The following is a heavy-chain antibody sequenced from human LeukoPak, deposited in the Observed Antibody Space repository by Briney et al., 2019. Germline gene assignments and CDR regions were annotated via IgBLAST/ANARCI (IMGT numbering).Heavy chain of an antibody. CDR2: INHSGST. CDR3: GRDYVWGSYLDY. V-gene: IGHV4-34*01. Sequence: PSETLSLTCAAYGGSFSDYHYSWIRQPPGKGLEWIGEINHSGSTNYKPSLKSRVTMSVDTSKNQFSLKLSSVTAADTAVYYCGRDYVWGSYLDYWGQGTLVTVSS. CDR1: GGSFSDYH. D-gene: IGHD3-16*01. J-gene: IGHJ4*02.